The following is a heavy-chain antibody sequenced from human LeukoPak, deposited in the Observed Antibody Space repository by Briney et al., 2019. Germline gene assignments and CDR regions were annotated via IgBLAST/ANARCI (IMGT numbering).Heavy chain of an antibody. D-gene: IGHD2-15*01. CDR1: GFTFSSYD. CDR3: ARARYCSGGSCFGYFDY. Sequence: GGSLRLSCAASGFTFSSYDMHWVRQATGKGLEWVSAIGTAGDTYYPGSVKGRFTISRENAKNSLYLQMNSLRAGDTAVYYCARARYCSGGSCFGYFDYWGQGTLVTVSS. CDR2: IGTAGDT. J-gene: IGHJ4*02. V-gene: IGHV3-13*01.